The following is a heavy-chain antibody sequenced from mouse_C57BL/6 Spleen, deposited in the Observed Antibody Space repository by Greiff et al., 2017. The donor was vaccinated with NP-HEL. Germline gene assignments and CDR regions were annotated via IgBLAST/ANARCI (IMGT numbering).Heavy chain of an antibody. CDR3: ARPDGYYSYAMDD. CDR1: GFTFTDYY. Sequence: EVHLVESGGGLVQPGGSLSLSCAASGFTFTDYYMSWVRQPPGKALEWLGFIRNKANGYTTAYSASVQGRFTISRDNSQSILYLQMNALRAEDRATYYCARPDGYYSYAMDDWGQGTSVTVSS. J-gene: IGHJ4*01. CDR2: IRNKANGYTT. V-gene: IGHV7-3*01. D-gene: IGHD2-3*01.